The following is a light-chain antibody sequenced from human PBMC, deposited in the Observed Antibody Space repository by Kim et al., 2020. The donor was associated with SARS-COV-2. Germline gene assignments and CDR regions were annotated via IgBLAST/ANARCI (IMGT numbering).Light chain of an antibody. Sequence: GQLITNSSACTSRDIGFYNLVSWYQPHPCKVPKIMIYEFSKPPSAVSIRFSGSKSGFMASLTISGLQPDDEADYYCCSYAGSGFVVFGGGTKLTVL. V-gene: IGLV2-23*02. CDR3: CSYAGSGFVV. J-gene: IGLJ2*01. CDR1: SRDIGFYNL. CDR2: EFS.